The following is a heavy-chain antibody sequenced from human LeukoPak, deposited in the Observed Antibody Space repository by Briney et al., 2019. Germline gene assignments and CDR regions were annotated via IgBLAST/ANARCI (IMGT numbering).Heavy chain of an antibody. CDR3: AREVISTPSYFDY. J-gene: IGHJ4*02. Sequence: GGSLRLSCAASGFTFRGFLMSWVRRAPGKGLEWVSFIHRDDKTYYADSVKGRFTMSRDSSKNTLYLQMNSLGADDTAVYYCAREVISTPSYFDYWGQGILVTVSS. V-gene: IGHV3-53*01. CDR1: GFTFRGFL. D-gene: IGHD2-2*01. CDR2: IHRDDKT.